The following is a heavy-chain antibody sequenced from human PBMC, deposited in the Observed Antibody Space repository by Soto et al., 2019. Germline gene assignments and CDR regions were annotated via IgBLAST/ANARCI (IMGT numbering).Heavy chain of an antibody. D-gene: IGHD1-26*01. V-gene: IGHV3-53*01. CDR1: GFTVNNNY. Sequence: EVQLVESGGGLVQPGGSLRLSCAVSGFTVNNNYVTWVRQSPGKGLEWVSVIYSGGSTYYADSVKGRFTISRDNSKNTLFLQMNSMRGDDTAVYYCARESSGNYYFDYWGQGTLVTVSS. CDR2: IYSGGST. CDR3: ARESSGNYYFDY. J-gene: IGHJ4*02.